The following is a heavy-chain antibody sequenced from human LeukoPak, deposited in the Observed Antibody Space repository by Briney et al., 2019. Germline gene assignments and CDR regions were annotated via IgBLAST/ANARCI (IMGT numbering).Heavy chain of an antibody. CDR2: IRSKAHSYAT. CDR1: GFTFSGSS. V-gene: IGHV3-73*01. Sequence: PGGSLRLSCAASGFTFSGSSMQWVRQAPGKGLEWVGRIRSKAHSYATAYAASVKGRFTISRDDSKTTLYLQMNSLKTEDTAFYYCSTDGGSYWGQGTLVTVSS. J-gene: IGHJ4*02. D-gene: IGHD4-23*01. CDR3: STDGGSY.